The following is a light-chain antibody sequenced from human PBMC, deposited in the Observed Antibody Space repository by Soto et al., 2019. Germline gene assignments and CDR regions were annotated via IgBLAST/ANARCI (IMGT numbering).Light chain of an antibody. CDR2: AAS. CDR1: QSISSY. V-gene: IGKV1-39*01. CDR3: QQKDT. Sequence: DNQMTQSPSSLSASVGDRVTITCRASQSISSYLNWYQQKPGKAPKLLIYAASSLQSGVPSRFSGSGSGTDFTLTISSLQPEDFATYYCQQKDTFGPGTKVDIK. J-gene: IGKJ3*01.